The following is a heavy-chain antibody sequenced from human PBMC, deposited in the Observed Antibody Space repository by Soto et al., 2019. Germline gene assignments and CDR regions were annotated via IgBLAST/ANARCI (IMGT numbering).Heavy chain of an antibody. D-gene: IGHD5-12*01. CDR2: IYYSGST. V-gene: IGHV4-59*01. J-gene: IGHJ3*02. CDR3: AGRKRPNIVATYAFDI. CDR1: GGSISSYY. Sequence: TLSLTCTVSGGSISSYYWSWIRQPPGKGLEWIGYIYYSGSTNYNPSLKSRVTISVDTSKNQFSLKLSSVTAADTAVYYCAGRKRPNIVATYAFDIWGQGTMVTVSS.